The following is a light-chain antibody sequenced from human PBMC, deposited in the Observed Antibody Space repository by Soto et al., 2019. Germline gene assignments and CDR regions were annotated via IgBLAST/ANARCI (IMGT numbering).Light chain of an antibody. V-gene: IGLV1-40*01. Sequence: QSVLTQPPSVSGAPGQMVTISCTGSSSNIGAGYDVHWYQQLPGTAPKLLIYGNSNRPSGVPDRFSGSKSGTSASLAITGLQAGDEADYYCQSYDSSLSGSYVFGTGTKVTVL. CDR3: QSYDSSLSGSYV. CDR2: GNS. CDR1: SSNIGAGYD. J-gene: IGLJ1*01.